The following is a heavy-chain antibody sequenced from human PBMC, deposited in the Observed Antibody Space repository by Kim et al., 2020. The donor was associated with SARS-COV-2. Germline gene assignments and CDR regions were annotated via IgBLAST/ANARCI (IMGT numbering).Heavy chain of an antibody. CDR1: GFTVSSNY. CDR2: IYSGGST. J-gene: IGHJ3*02. Sequence: GGSLRLSCAASGFTVSSNYMSWVRQAPGKGLEWVSVIYSGGSTYYADSVKGRFTISRDNSKNTLYLQMNSLRAEDTAVYYCATGPWASYYDSSGYTPSGAFDIWGQGTMVTVSS. V-gene: IGHV3-53*01. D-gene: IGHD3-22*01. CDR3: ATGPWASYYDSSGYTPSGAFDI.